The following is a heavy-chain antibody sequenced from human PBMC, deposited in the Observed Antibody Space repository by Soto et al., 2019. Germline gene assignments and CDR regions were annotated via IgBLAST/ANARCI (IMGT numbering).Heavy chain of an antibody. V-gene: IGHV1-69*13. J-gene: IGHJ6*03. D-gene: IGHD2-2*01. Sequence: SVTLSCQASGGTFISYAISLVRQAPGQGLEWMGGIIPIFGTANYAQKFQGRVTITADESTSTAYMELSSLRSEDTAVYYCAKTIKVVPVRQGVYYMDVWGKGTTVTVSS. CDR3: AKTIKVVPVRQGVYYMDV. CDR2: IIPIFGTA. CDR1: GGTFISYA.